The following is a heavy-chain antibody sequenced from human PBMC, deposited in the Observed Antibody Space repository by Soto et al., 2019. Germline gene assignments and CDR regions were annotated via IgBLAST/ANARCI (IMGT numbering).Heavy chain of an antibody. CDR3: ARSSGGVFGIIIEGSNWLAP. J-gene: IGHJ5*02. Sequence: PSETLSLTCTVSGGSINNYWWSWIRQAADKRLEWIGRLHSTGTTNYNPSLRSRVTMSVDKSKNQFSLNLASVTAADTAVYYCARSSGGVFGIIIEGSNWLAPWGQGSLVTVSS. CDR1: GGSINNYW. D-gene: IGHD3-16*02. V-gene: IGHV4-4*07. CDR2: LHSTGTT.